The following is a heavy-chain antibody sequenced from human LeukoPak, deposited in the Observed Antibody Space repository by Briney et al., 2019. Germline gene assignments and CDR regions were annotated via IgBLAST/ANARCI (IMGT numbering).Heavy chain of an antibody. J-gene: IGHJ3*02. D-gene: IGHD3-10*01. Sequence: GSLRLSCAASGFTFSRHSMNWVRQPPGKGLEWIGSIYYSGSTYYNPSLKSRVTISVDTSKNQFSLKLSSVTAADTAVYYCARYLLLWFGEYPYGAFDIRGQGTMVTVSS. CDR2: IYYSGST. V-gene: IGHV4-39*07. CDR3: ARYLLLWFGEYPYGAFDI. CDR1: GFTFSRHSM.